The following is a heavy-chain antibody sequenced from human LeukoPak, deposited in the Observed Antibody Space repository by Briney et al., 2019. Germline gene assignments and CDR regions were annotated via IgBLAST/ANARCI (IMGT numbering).Heavy chain of an antibody. D-gene: IGHD3-3*01. CDR2: IYYSGTT. V-gene: IGHV4-59*01. CDR3: AREGVLYYFDY. CDR1: GGSISSYY. J-gene: IGHJ4*02. Sequence: PSETLSLTCTVSGGSISSYYWSWIRQPPGKGLEWIGYIYYSGTTNYNPSLNSRVTISVDTSKNQFSLKLSPVTAADTAVYYCAREGVLYYFDYWGQGTLVTVSS.